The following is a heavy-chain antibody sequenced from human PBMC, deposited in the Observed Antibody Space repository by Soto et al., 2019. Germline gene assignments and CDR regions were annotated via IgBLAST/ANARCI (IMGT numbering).Heavy chain of an antibody. CDR1: GYTFTGYY. CDR2: INPNSGGT. D-gene: IGHD2-2*01. J-gene: IGHJ5*02. CDR3: ARSLPADFSSTSCYSSPPANRNWFDP. Sequence: ASVKVSCKASGYTFTGYYMHWVRQAPGQGLEWMGWINPNSGGTNYAQKFQGWVTMTRDTSISTAYMELSRLRSDDTAVYYCARSLPADFSSTSCYSSPPANRNWFDPWGQGTLVTVSS. V-gene: IGHV1-2*04.